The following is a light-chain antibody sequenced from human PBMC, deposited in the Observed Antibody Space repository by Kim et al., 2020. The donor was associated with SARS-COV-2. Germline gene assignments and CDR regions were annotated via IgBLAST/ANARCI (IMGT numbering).Light chain of an antibody. CDR1: QSVSTDF. CDR2: GAS. J-gene: IGKJ3*01. V-gene: IGKV3-20*01. CDR3: KQYGSSLFT. Sequence: EIVLTQSPGTLSLSPGERATLSCRASQSVSTDFLAWYQQKPGQAPRPLIYGASSRATGIPDRFSGSGSGTDFTLTISRLEPEDSAVYYCKQYGSSLFTFGPGTKVDIK.